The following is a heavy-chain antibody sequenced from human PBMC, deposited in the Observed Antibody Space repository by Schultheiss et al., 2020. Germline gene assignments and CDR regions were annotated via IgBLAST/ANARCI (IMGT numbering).Heavy chain of an antibody. Sequence: LSLTCAVYGGSFSGYYWSWIRQPPGKGLEWVSATVGSGGRTYYADSVKGRFTISRDNSKNTLYLQMNSLRAEDTAVYYCAKDLAGGGWYVLGYYYYGRDVWGQGTTVTVSS. CDR2: TVGSGGRT. D-gene: IGHD6-19*01. CDR1: GGSFSGYY. J-gene: IGHJ6*02. CDR3: AKDLAGGGWYVLGYYYYGRDV. V-gene: IGHV3-23*01.